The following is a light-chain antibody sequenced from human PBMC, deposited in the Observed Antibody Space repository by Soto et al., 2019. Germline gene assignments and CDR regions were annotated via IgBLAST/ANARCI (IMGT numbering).Light chain of an antibody. CDR1: QSVLYSSKNKNY. J-gene: IGKJ4*01. V-gene: IGKV4-1*01. CDR3: QQYYSTPLT. Sequence: DIVMTQSPDSLAVSLGEGATISCKSSQSVLYSSKNKNYLAWYQQKPGQPPRLLIYWASTRESGVPDRFSGSGSGTDFTLSISSLQVEDVAVYYCQQYYSTPLTFGGGTKVEIK. CDR2: WAS.